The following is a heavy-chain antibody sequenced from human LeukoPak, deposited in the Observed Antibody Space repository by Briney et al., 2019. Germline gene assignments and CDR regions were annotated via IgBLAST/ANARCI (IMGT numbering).Heavy chain of an antibody. Sequence: PGGSLRLSCAASGFTFSSYDMHWVRQATGKGLEWVSAISTAGDTYYPGSVKGRFTISRENAKNSLYLQMNSLRAGDTAVYYCARGQGAWEAPGRGMDVWGQGTTVTVSS. CDR1: GFTFSSYD. J-gene: IGHJ6*02. CDR3: ARGQGAWEAPGRGMDV. V-gene: IGHV3-13*01. D-gene: IGHD1-26*01. CDR2: ISTAGDT.